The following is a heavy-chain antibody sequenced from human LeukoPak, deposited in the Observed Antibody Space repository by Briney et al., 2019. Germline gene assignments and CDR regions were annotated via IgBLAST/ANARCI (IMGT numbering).Heavy chain of an antibody. CDR1: GASISSSNW. CDR2: IYHRGGT. J-gene: IGHJ4*02. D-gene: IGHD4-23*01. Sequence: SETLSLTCTVSGASISSSNWWTWVRQPPGQGLEWIGEIYHRGGTNYNPSLKRRLTISVDKSKKQLSLRLTSVTAADTAVYYCAKTESDSGGNIDYWGQGTLVTVSS. CDR3: AKTESDSGGNIDY. V-gene: IGHV4-4*02.